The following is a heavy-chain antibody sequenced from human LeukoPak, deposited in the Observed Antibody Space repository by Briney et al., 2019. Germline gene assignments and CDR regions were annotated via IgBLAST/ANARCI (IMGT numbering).Heavy chain of an antibody. Sequence: ASVKVSCKASGGTFSSYAISWVRQAPGQGLEWMGRIIPILGIANYAQKFQGRVTITADKSTSTAYMELSSLRSEDTAVYYCARDEWELLYYFDYWGQGTLVTVSS. J-gene: IGHJ4*02. V-gene: IGHV1-69*04. CDR3: ARDEWELLYYFDY. CDR2: IIPILGIA. CDR1: GGTFSSYA. D-gene: IGHD1-26*01.